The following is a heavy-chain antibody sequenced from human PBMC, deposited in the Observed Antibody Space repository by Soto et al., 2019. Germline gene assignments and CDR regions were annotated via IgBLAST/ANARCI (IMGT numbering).Heavy chain of an antibody. Sequence: EVQLVESGGGLVKPGGSLRLSCAASGFTFSSYSMNWVRQAPGKGLEWVSSISTSSTYKYYADSVKGRFTISRDNAKNSLNLLMNGLRAEDTAVYYCARSGIRGFDYWGQGTLVTGSS. CDR1: GFTFSSYS. CDR2: ISTSSTYK. CDR3: ARSGIRGFDY. D-gene: IGHD1-20*01. V-gene: IGHV3-21*06. J-gene: IGHJ4*02.